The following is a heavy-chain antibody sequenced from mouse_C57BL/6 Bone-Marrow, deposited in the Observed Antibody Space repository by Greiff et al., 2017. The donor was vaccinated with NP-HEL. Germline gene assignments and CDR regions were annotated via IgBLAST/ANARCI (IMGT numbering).Heavy chain of an antibody. V-gene: IGHV14-4*01. CDR2: IDPENGDT. CDR1: GFNIKDDY. Sequence: EVQLQESGAELVRPGASVKLSCTASGFNIKDDYMHWVKQRPEQGLEWVGWIDPENGDTEYASKFQGKATITADTSSNPAYLQLSSLTSEDTAVYYCTTPTIVRGYYFDYWGQGTTLTVSS. D-gene: IGHD2-5*01. J-gene: IGHJ2*01. CDR3: TTPTIVRGYYFDY.